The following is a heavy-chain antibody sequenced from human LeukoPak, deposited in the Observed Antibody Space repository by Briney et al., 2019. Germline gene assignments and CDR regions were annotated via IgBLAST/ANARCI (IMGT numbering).Heavy chain of an antibody. Sequence: QPRGSLLLSCSASGFTFRSYWMSWVRQAPGKGLEWVANINQDGSEKYYEDSVKGRFTISRDNTKNSLYLQMKSLRVEDTAVYYCAGDKARIGHYANLFDYWGQGTLVTVSS. CDR1: GFTFRSYW. CDR2: INQDGSEK. J-gene: IGHJ4*02. CDR3: AGDKARIGHYANLFDY. V-gene: IGHV3-7*01. D-gene: IGHD3-22*01.